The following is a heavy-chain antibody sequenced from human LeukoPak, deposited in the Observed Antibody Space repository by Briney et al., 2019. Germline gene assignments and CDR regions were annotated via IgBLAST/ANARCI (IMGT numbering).Heavy chain of an antibody. CDR1: GYSFTSYW. D-gene: IGHD3-22*01. CDR2: IHPGDSDT. CDR3: ATAPYDSSGYYLFDY. V-gene: IGHV5-51*01. Sequence: GESLKISCKGSGYSFTSYWIGWVRQMPGKGLEWMGIIHPGDSDTRYSPSFQGQVTISADKSISTAYLQWSSLKASDTAMYYYATAPYDSSGYYLFDYWGQGTLVTVSS. J-gene: IGHJ4*02.